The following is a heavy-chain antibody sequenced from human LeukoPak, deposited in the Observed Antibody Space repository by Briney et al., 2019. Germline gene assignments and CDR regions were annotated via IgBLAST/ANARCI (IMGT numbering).Heavy chain of an antibody. J-gene: IGHJ4*02. CDR1: GYSFTSYW. CDR2: IYPGDSDT. Sequence: GESLKISCKGSGYSFTSYWIGWVRQMPGKGLEWMGIIYPGDSDTRYSSSFQGQVTISADKSISTAYLQWSSLKASDTAMYYCAGVPGYSTALVDYWGQGTLVTVSS. CDR3: AGVPGYSTALVDY. V-gene: IGHV5-51*01. D-gene: IGHD6-13*01.